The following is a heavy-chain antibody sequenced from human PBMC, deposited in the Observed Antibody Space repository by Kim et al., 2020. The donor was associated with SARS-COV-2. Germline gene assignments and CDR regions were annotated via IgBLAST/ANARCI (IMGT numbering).Heavy chain of an antibody. Sequence: SETLSLTCTVSGGPINGYYWSWIRQPPGKGLEFIGYIYSSGATRYNPSLNSRVTISLDTANNRVSLKLASLAAADTAVYYCARTPHESRHLHNWFDFWGQGTLVTVSS. CDR1: GGPINGYY. J-gene: IGHJ5*01. CDR2: IYSSGAT. CDR3: ARTPHESRHLHNWFDF. D-gene: IGHD2-15*01. V-gene: IGHV4-59*13.